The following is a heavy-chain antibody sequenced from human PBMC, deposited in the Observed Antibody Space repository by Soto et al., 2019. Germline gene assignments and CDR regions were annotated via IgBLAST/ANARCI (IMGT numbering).Heavy chain of an antibody. J-gene: IGHJ4*02. Sequence: LRLSCAASGFTFSSYDMTWVRQSPGKGLEWVSAISGSGASTYYAGSVKGRFTISRDNSKNTLYLQMNSLRAEDTAVYYCAKEQKDSSSWSELNYWGQGTLVTVSS. CDR3: AKEQKDSSSWSELNY. CDR1: GFTFSSYD. D-gene: IGHD6-13*01. V-gene: IGHV3-23*01. CDR2: ISGSGAST.